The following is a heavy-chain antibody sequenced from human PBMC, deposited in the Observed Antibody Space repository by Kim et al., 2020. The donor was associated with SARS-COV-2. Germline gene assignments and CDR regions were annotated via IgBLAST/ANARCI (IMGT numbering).Heavy chain of an antibody. D-gene: IGHD2-15*01. J-gene: IGHJ6*02. CDR3: ARDMVVAAIPPIYYYYYGMDV. V-gene: IGHV3-21*01. CDR1: GFTFSSYS. CDR2: ISSSSSYI. Sequence: GGSLRLSCAASGFTFSSYSMNWVRQAPGKGLEWVSSISSSSSYIYYADSVKGRFTISRDNAKNSLYLQMNSLRAEDTAVYYCARDMVVAAIPPIYYYYYGMDVWGQGTTVTVSS.